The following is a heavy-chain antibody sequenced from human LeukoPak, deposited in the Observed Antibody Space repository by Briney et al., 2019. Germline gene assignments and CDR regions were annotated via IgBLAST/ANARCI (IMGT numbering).Heavy chain of an antibody. CDR3: VGGGYYVFDY. Sequence: GGSLRLSCAASGFTFSSYSMNWVRQAPGKGLEWVSYISSSSSTIYYADSVEGRLTISRDNAKNSLYLQMNSLRDEDTAVYYCVGGGYYVFDYWGQGTLVTVSS. CDR2: ISSSSSTI. V-gene: IGHV3-48*02. CDR1: GFTFSSYS. J-gene: IGHJ4*02. D-gene: IGHD1-26*01.